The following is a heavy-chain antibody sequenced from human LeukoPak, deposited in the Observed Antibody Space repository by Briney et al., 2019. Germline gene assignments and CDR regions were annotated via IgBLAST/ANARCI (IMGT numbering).Heavy chain of an antibody. CDR1: GFIFTSYP. CDR2: VNNNGGTT. J-gene: IGHJ6*02. D-gene: IGHD5-24*01. CDR3: VRGWRNMDV. V-gene: IGHV3-64D*06. Sequence: GGSLRLSCSASGFIFTSYPMHWVRQAPGKGLEYVAVVNNNGGTTYYADSVKGRFTISRDNSKNTLYLQMSSLRPEDTAVYYCVRGWRNMDVWGLGTTVTVSS.